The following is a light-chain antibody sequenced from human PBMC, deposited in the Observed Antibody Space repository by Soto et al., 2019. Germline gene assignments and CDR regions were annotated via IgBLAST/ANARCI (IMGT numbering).Light chain of an antibody. CDR1: QSVSNN. CDR2: GAS. Sequence: EIVMTQSPATLSVSLGERVTLTCRASQSVSNNLAWYQQKPGQSPSPLIYGASTRATGVPARFSGSGSGTEFTLTISSLQPEDFAAYSCQQYNPRSRTFGQGTKVEI. CDR3: QQYNPRSRT. J-gene: IGKJ1*01. V-gene: IGKV3-15*01.